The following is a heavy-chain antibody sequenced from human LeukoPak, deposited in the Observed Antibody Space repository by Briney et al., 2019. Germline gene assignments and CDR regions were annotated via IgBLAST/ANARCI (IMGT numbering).Heavy chain of an antibody. CDR2: IIPIFGTA. CDR3: ARSIGYCSSTSCYLGFDP. CDR1: GGTFSSYA. D-gene: IGHD2-2*01. J-gene: IGHJ5*02. V-gene: IGHV1-69*05. Sequence: SVKVSYKASGGTFSSYAISWVRQAPGQGLEWMGGIIPIFGTANYAQKFQGRVTITTDESTSTAYMELSSLRSEDTAVYYCARSIGYCSSTSCYLGFDPWGQGTLVTVSS.